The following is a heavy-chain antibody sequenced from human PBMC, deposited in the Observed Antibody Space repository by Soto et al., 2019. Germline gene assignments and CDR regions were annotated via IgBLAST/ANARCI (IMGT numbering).Heavy chain of an antibody. V-gene: IGHV3-23*01. D-gene: IGHD3-10*01. CDR1: GFTFSSYA. Sequence: EVQLLESGGGLVQPGGSLRLSCAASGFTFSSYAMSWVRQAPGKGLEWVSAISGSGVSTCYADSVKGRFSISRDNSNNTLYLQMDSLRAEDTAVYYCAKDPVFAITMVWGVTLQYFNYWGQGTLVTVSS. CDR3: AKDPVFAITMVWGVTLQYFNY. J-gene: IGHJ4*02. CDR2: ISGSGVST.